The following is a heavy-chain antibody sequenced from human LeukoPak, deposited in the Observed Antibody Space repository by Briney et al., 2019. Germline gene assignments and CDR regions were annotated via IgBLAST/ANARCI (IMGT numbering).Heavy chain of an antibody. Sequence: GGSLRLSCAASGFTFSNYAMIWVRQAPGKGLEWVSLISGTGGSTYYADSVKGRFTISRDNSKNTLYLQMNSLRAEDTAVYYCAKEPGNISAGYWGRGILVTVSS. CDR1: GFTFSNYA. CDR3: AKEPGNISAGY. CDR2: ISGTGGST. D-gene: IGHD2/OR15-2a*01. J-gene: IGHJ4*02. V-gene: IGHV3-23*01.